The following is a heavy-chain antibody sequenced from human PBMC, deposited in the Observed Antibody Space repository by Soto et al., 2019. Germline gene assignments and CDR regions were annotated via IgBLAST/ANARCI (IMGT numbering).Heavy chain of an antibody. D-gene: IGHD1-1*01. V-gene: IGHV4-31*03. CDR1: GGSIRNGNYY. CDR3: AKNETTRPWFDP. J-gene: IGHJ5*02. CDR2: IYYIGTT. Sequence: QVQLQESGPGLVKASQTLSLSCTVSGGSIRNGNYYWSWIRQLPGKGLEWIGNIYYIGTTSYNPSVKSRVIISIDTSKNQFSLELTSGLAADTAVYYCAKNETTRPWFDPWGQGTLVTVSS.